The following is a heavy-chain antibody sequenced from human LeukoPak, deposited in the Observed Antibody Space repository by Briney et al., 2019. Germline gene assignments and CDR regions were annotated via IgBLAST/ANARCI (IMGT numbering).Heavy chain of an antibody. D-gene: IGHD3-22*01. Sequence: QTGGSLRLSCAASGFTFGRYGMSWVRQAPGKGLEWVSFITPNADRTSYADSVEGRFTISRDNPRNTLYMQMNSLRDEDTAVYYCAIMHGYYDGSGYWVQWGQGTLVTVSS. CDR1: GFTFGRYG. J-gene: IGHJ1*01. CDR3: AIMHGYYDGSGYWVQ. CDR2: ITPNADRT. V-gene: IGHV3-23*01.